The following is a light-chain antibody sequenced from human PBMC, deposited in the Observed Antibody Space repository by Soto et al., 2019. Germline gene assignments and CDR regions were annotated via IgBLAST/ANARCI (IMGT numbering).Light chain of an antibody. J-gene: IGKJ1*01. Sequence: DIQMTQSPSTLSASVGDRVTITCRASQSVRGSLAWYQQQPGKAPKLLIYDVSNLESGVPSRFSAFGSGTEFTLSISSLQPDDFGTYYCQQFYMGLTFGQGTRVDLK. CDR1: QSVRGS. CDR3: QQFYMGLT. CDR2: DVS. V-gene: IGKV1-5*01.